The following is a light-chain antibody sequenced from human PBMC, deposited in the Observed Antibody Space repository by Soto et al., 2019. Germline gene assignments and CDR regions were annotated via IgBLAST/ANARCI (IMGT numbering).Light chain of an antibody. Sequence: QSALTQPASVSGSPEQSITISCTGTSSDVGAYNYVSWYQQHPGKAPKLMIYEVNNRPSGISIRVSGSKSGNTASLTISGLQAEDEADYYCSSYTTSSTLVVFGGGTKLTVL. CDR3: SSYTTSSTLVV. CDR1: SSDVGAYNY. J-gene: IGLJ3*02. V-gene: IGLV2-14*01. CDR2: EVN.